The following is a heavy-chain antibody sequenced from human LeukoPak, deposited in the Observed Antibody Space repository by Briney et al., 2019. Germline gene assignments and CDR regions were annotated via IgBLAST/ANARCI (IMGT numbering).Heavy chain of an antibody. CDR3: ASALTVTDWFDP. D-gene: IGHD4-17*01. J-gene: IGHJ5*02. CDR1: GGSISSYY. Sequence: SETLSLTCTVSGGSISSYYWSWIRQTPGKGLEWIGYIYYSGSTNYNPSLKSRVTISVDTSKNQFSLKLSSVTAADTAVYYCASALTVTDWFDPWGQGTLVTVSS. V-gene: IGHV4-59*01. CDR2: IYYSGST.